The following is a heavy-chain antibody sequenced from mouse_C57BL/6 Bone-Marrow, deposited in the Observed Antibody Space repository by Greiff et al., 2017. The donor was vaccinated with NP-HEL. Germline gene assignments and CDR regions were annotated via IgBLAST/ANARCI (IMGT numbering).Heavy chain of an antibody. V-gene: IGHV14-4*01. CDR1: GFNIKDDY. CDR2: IDPENGDT. J-gene: IGHJ1*03. CDR3: PRGYFDV. Sequence: VQLQQSGAELVRPGASVKLSCTASGFNIKDDYMHWVKQRPEQGLEWIGWIDPENGDTEYASKFQGKATITADTSSNTAYLQLSSLTSEDTAVYYCPRGYFDVWGRGTTVTVSA.